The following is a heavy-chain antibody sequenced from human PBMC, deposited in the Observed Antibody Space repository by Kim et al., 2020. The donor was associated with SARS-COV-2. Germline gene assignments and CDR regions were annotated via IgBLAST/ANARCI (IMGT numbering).Heavy chain of an antibody. CDR3: ARLSMIVVVSISVWFDP. CDR2: IKQDGSEK. D-gene: IGHD3-22*01. Sequence: GGSLRLSCAASGFTFSSYWMSWVRQAPGKGLEWVSNIKQDGSEKYYVDSVKGRFTISRDNAKNSLYLQMNSLGAEDTAVYYCARLSMIVVVSISVWFDPWGQGTLVTVSS. CDR1: GFTFSSYW. J-gene: IGHJ5*02. V-gene: IGHV3-7*03.